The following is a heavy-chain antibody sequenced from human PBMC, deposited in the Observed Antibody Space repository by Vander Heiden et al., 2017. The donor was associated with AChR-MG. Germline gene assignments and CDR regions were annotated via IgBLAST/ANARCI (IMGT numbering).Heavy chain of an antibody. CDR1: GVTCSSYA. CDR2: ISGSGGST. J-gene: IGHJ4*02. D-gene: IGHD6-13*01. Sequence: EVQLLESGGGLVQPGGSLRLPCAASGVTCSSYAMSWVRQAPGKGLEWVSAISGSGGSTYYADSVKGRFTISRDNSKNTLYLQMNSLRAEDTAVYYCAKIVAAAGTNYWGQGTLVTVSS. V-gene: IGHV3-23*01. CDR3: AKIVAAAGTNY.